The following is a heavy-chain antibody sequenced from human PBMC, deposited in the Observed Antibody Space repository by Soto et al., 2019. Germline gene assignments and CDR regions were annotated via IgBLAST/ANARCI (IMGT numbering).Heavy chain of an antibody. V-gene: IGHV3-30*18. J-gene: IGHJ4*02. CDR1: GISFRSYG. CDR2: ISYDGSNK. D-gene: IGHD4-17*01. Sequence: QAQLVESAGSVVQPGRSLRLSCAASGISFRSYGMHWVRQAPGKGLEWVAIISYDGSNKYYADSVKGRFTVSRDNSKNTLYLQMNSLRAEDTAVYYCAKDFDDGDYVDYWGQGTLVTVSS. CDR3: AKDFDDGDYVDY.